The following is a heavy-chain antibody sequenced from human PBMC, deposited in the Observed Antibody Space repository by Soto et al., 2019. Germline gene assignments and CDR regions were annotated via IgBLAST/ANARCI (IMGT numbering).Heavy chain of an antibody. Sequence: GGSLRLSCEASGFSFSTFDMSWVRQAPGKGLQCVSFIRGSDGTTYYADSVRGRFTISRDNSRNTLYLQMNSLRADDTALYYCAHRRATVTTLFDYWGQGTLVTVSS. J-gene: IGHJ4*02. CDR1: GFSFSTFD. CDR3: AHRRATVTTLFDY. D-gene: IGHD4-17*01. V-gene: IGHV3-23*01. CDR2: IRGSDGTT.